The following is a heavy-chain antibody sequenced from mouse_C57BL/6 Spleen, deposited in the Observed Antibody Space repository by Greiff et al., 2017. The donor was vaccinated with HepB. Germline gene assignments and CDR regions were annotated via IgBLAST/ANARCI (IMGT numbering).Heavy chain of an antibody. D-gene: IGHD1-1*01. J-gene: IGHJ4*01. CDR2: IDPSDSEN. V-gene: IGHV1-52*01. Sequence: VQLQQSGAELVRPGSSVKLSCKASGYTFTSYWMHWVKQRPIQGLEWIGNIDPSDSENHYNQKFKDKATLTVDKSSSTAYMQLRSLTSEDSAVYDCARSTTDAMDYWGQGTSVTVSS. CDR1: GYTFTSYW. CDR3: ARSTTDAMDY.